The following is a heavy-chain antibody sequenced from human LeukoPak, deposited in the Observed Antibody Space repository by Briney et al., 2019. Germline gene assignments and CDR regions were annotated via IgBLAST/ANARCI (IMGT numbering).Heavy chain of an antibody. CDR2: INHSGST. D-gene: IGHD6-19*01. V-gene: IGHV4-34*01. CDR3: ARGGWYAGG. Sequence: SETLSLTCAVYGGSFSGYYWSWIRQPPGKGLEWIGEINHSGSTNYNPSLKSRVTISVATSKNQFSLKLSSVTAADTAVYYCARGGWYAGGWGQGTLVTVSS. J-gene: IGHJ4*02. CDR1: GGSFSGYY.